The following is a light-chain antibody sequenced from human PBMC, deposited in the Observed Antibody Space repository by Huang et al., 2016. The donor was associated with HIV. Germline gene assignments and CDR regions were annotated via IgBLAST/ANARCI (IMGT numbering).Light chain of an antibody. CDR1: QSVSSY. CDR3: QQRSNWAPIT. V-gene: IGKV3-11*01. Sequence: EIVLTQSPATLSLSPGERATLSCRASQSVSSYLAWYQQKPGQAPRLLIYGASNRATGIPARFSGSGSGTDFTLTISSLEPEDFAVYYCQQRSNWAPITFGGGTKVEIK. J-gene: IGKJ4*01. CDR2: GAS.